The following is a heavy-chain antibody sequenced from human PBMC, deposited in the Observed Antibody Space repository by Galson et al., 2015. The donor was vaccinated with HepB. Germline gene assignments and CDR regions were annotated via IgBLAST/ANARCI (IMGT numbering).Heavy chain of an antibody. V-gene: IGHV1-18*04. CDR2: ISAYNGNT. CDR1: GYTFTSYG. Sequence: SVKVSCKASGYTFTSYGISWVRQAPGQGLEWMGWISAYNGNTNYAQKLQGRVTMTTDTSTSTACMELRSLRSDDTAVYYCARLVTGYSSGWYYFDYWGQGTLVTVSS. D-gene: IGHD6-19*01. J-gene: IGHJ4*02. CDR3: ARLVTGYSSGWYYFDY.